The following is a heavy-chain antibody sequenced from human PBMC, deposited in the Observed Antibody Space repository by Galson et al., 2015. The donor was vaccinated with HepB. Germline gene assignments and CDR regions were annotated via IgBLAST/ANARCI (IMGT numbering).Heavy chain of an antibody. CDR1: GFTFGDYA. V-gene: IGHV3-49*04. CDR3: TRTPNSIAAAGVDY. J-gene: IGHJ4*02. Sequence: LSLSCAASGFTFGDYAMSWVRQAPGKGLEWVGFIRSKAYGGTTEYAASVKGRFTISRDDSKSIAYLQMNSLKTEDTAVYYCTRTPNSIAAAGVDYWGQGTLVTVSS. CDR2: IRSKAYGGTT. D-gene: IGHD6-13*01.